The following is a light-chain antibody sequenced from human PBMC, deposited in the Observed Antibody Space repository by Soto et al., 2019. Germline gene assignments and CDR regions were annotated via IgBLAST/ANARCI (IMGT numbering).Light chain of an antibody. Sequence: DIPITQSPSTLSASVGDRVTITCRASQSISSWLAWYQQKPGRAPKLLIHLASSLDSGVPSRFSGSGSGTDFNLCISSLQTDDFANYYCQQYDSYWTFGQGTKVEIK. CDR2: LAS. CDR1: QSISSW. J-gene: IGKJ1*01. CDR3: QQYDSYWT. V-gene: IGKV1-5*03.